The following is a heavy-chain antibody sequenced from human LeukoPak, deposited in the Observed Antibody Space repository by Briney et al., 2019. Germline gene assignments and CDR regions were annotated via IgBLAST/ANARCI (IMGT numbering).Heavy chain of an antibody. CDR2: ISAYNGNT. CDR3: VRVLSSVLRFLEWLDY. Sequence: ASVKVSCKASGYTFTSYGISWVRQAPGQGLEWMGWISAYNGNTNYAQKLQGRVTMTTDTSTSTAYMELRSLRSDDTAVYYCVRVLSSVLRFLEWLDYWGQGTLVTVSS. V-gene: IGHV1-18*01. CDR1: GYTFTSYG. J-gene: IGHJ4*02. D-gene: IGHD3-3*01.